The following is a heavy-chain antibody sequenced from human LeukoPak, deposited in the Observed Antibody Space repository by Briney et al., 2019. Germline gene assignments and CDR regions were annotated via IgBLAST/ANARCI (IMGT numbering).Heavy chain of an antibody. CDR2: IYYSGST. CDR3: ARGPPPDFDC. V-gene: IGHV4-30-4*08. Sequence: SETLSLTCTVSGGSISSGDYYWGWLRQPPGRGLEWIGYIYYSGSTYYNPSLKSRVTISVDTSKNQFSLKLSSVTAADTAVYYCARGPPPDFDCWGQGTLVTVSS. J-gene: IGHJ4*02. CDR1: GGSISSGDYY.